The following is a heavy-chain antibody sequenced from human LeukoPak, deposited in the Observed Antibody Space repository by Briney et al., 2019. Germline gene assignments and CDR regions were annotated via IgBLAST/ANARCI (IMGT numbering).Heavy chain of an antibody. CDR2: IYYSGST. CDR3: TARPSRGDYVGY. CDR1: GGSISSSSYY. J-gene: IGHJ4*02. V-gene: IGHV4-39*01. D-gene: IGHD3-10*01. Sequence: PSETLSLTCTVSGGSISSSSYYWGWIRQPPGKGLEWIGSIYYSGSTYYNPSLKSRVTISVDTSKNQFSLKLSSVTAADTAVYYCTARPSRGDYVGYWGQGTLVTVSS.